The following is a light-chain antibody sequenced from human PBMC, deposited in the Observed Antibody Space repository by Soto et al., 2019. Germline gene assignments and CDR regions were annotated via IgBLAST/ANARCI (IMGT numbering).Light chain of an antibody. CDR1: TSDIGTNA. Sequence: SVLTQPPSASGTPGQRVTVSCSGSTSDIGTNAVNWFQHLPGTAPRLLIYTNNQRPSGVPDRFSGSKSGTSASLAITGLQAEDEGDYYCQSYDNRLSGYVFGTGTKVTVL. J-gene: IGLJ1*01. V-gene: IGLV1-44*01. CDR2: TNN. CDR3: QSYDNRLSGYV.